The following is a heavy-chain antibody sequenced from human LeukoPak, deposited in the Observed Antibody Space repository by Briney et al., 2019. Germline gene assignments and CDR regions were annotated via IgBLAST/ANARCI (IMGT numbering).Heavy chain of an antibody. J-gene: IGHJ4*02. V-gene: IGHV3-7*01. CDR1: GFTFSNYW. CDR2: IKQDGSDT. Sequence: GGSLRLSCAASGFTFSNYWMNWVRQAPGKGLEWVGNIKQDGSDTHYGDSVKGRFTISRDNAKNSLYLQMNSLRAEDTAVYYCARDVRLRYFDQEDYWGQGTLVTVSS. CDR3: ARDVRLRYFDQEDY. D-gene: IGHD3-9*01.